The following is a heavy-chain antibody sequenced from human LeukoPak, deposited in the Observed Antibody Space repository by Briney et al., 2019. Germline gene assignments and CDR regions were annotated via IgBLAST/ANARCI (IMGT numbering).Heavy chain of an antibody. J-gene: IGHJ4*02. Sequence: ASVKVSCKASGYTFTGYYMHWVRQAPGQGLEWMGWINPNSGGTNYAQKFQGRVTMTRDTSNSTAYMELSRLRSDDTAAYYCARNMGHRTYYYDSSGYALDYWGQGTLVTVSS. CDR2: INPNSGGT. V-gene: IGHV1-2*02. CDR3: ARNMGHRTYYYDSSGYALDY. CDR1: GYTFTGYY. D-gene: IGHD3-22*01.